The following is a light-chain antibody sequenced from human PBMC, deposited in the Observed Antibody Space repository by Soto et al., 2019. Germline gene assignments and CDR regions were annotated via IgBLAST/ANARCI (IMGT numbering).Light chain of an antibody. J-gene: IGKJ1*01. V-gene: IGKV3-20*01. Sequence: EIVLTQSPGTLSLSPGERATLSCRASPSVSSSYLAWYQQQPGQAPRLLIYGASSRATGIPDRCSGSGSGTDVPLTISRLEPEDFAVYYCQQYGSSPRTFGQGTKVEIK. CDR3: QQYGSSPRT. CDR2: GAS. CDR1: PSVSSSY.